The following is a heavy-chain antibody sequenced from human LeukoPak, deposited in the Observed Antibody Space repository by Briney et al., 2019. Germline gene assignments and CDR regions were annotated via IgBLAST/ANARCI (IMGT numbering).Heavy chain of an antibody. Sequence: NPGRSLRLSCAASGFTFSSYSMNWVRQAPGKGLEWVSSITRSSYIYYADSVKGRFTISRDNAKNSLYLQMNSLRAEDTAVYYCAGYASSGRRDALDIWGQGTMVTVSS. CDR2: ITRSSYI. D-gene: IGHD3-22*01. J-gene: IGHJ3*02. V-gene: IGHV3-21*01. CDR1: GFTFSSYS. CDR3: AGYASSGRRDALDI.